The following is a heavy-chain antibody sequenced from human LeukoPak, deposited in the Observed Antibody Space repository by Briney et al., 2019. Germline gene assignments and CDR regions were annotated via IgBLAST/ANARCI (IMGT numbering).Heavy chain of an antibody. V-gene: IGHV4-59*01. D-gene: IGHD6-19*01. CDR3: ARDRGTVAGIVDY. CDR2: IYYSGST. CDR1: GGSISSYY. Sequence: SETLSLTCTVSGGSISSYYWSWIRQPPGKGLGWIGYIYYSGSTNYNPSLRSRVTISVDTSKNQFSLKLSSVTAADTAVYYCARDRGTVAGIVDYWGQGTLVTVSS. J-gene: IGHJ4*02.